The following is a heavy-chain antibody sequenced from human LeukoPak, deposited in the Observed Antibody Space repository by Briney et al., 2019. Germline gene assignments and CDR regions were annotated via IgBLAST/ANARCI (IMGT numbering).Heavy chain of an antibody. Sequence: SQTLSLTCTVSGGPISSGSYYWSWIRQPAGKGLEWIGRIYTSGSTNYNPSLKSRVTISVDTSKNQFSLKLSSVTAADTAVYYCAREIVVVPAAIWFDPWGQGTLVTVSS. CDR3: AREIVVVPAAIWFDP. CDR1: GGPISSGSYY. D-gene: IGHD2-2*01. V-gene: IGHV4-61*02. J-gene: IGHJ5*02. CDR2: IYTSGST.